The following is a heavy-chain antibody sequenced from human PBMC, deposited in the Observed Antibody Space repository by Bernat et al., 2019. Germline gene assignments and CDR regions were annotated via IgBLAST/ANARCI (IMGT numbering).Heavy chain of an antibody. V-gene: IGHV3-23*01. CDR2: ISGSGGST. CDR3: AKLEMATNWYFDL. Sequence: EVQLLESGGGLVQPGGSLKLSCAASGFTFSSYAMSWVRQAPGKGLEWVSAISGSGGSTYYADSVKGRFTISRDNSKNTLYLQMNSLRAEDTAVYYCAKLEMATNWYFDLWGRGTLVTVSS. D-gene: IGHD5-24*01. J-gene: IGHJ2*01. CDR1: GFTFSSYA.